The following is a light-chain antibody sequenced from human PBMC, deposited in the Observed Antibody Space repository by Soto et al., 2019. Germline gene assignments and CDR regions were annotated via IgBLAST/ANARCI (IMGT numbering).Light chain of an antibody. CDR1: SSDVGGYNY. Sequence: QSVLTQPPSASGPPGQSVTISCTGTSSDVGGYNYVSWYQQHPGKAPKLMIYDVSQRPSGVPDRFSGSKSGNTASLTISGLQSEDEADYYCCSYAGSYTYVFGTGTKVTVL. V-gene: IGLV2-11*01. CDR3: CSYAGSYTYV. J-gene: IGLJ1*01. CDR2: DVS.